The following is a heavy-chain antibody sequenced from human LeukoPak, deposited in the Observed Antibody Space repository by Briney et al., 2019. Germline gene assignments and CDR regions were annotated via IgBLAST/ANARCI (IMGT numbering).Heavy chain of an antibody. J-gene: IGHJ4*02. CDR1: GGSISSSSYY. V-gene: IGHV4-39*07. CDR2: IYYSGST. CDR3: ARSMVRGVMARRYYFDY. D-gene: IGHD3-10*01. Sequence: SETLSLTCTVSGGSISSSSYYWGWIRQPPGKGLEWIGSIYYSGSTYYNPSLKSRVTISVDTSKNQFSLKLSSVTAADTAVYYCARSMVRGVMARRYYFDYWGQGTLVTVSS.